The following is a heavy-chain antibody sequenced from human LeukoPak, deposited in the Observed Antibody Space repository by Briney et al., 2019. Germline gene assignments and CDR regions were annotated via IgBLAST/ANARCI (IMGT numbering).Heavy chain of an antibody. Sequence: SETLSLTCTVSGGSISSSSYYWGWIRQPPGKGLEWIGSIYYSGSTYYNPSLKSRVTISVDTSKNQFSLKLSSVTAADTAVYYCARLVYGSSWDYFDYWGQGTLVTVSS. CDR2: IYYSGST. J-gene: IGHJ4*02. CDR3: ARLVYGSSWDYFDY. V-gene: IGHV4-39*07. CDR1: GGSISSSSYY. D-gene: IGHD6-13*01.